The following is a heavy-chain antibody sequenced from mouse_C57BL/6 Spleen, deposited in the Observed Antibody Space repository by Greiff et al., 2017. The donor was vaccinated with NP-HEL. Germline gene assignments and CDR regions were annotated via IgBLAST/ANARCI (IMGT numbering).Heavy chain of an antibody. J-gene: IGHJ1*03. D-gene: IGHD1-1*01. CDR1: GFSLTSYG. V-gene: IGHV2-2*01. CDR2: IWSGGST. Sequence: VKLMESGPGLVQPSQSLSITCTVSGFSLTSYGVHWVRQSPGKGLEWLGVIWSGGSTDYNAAFISRLSISKDNSKSQVFFKMNSLQADDTAIYYCARKDYYGSSYGYFDVWGTGTTVTVSS. CDR3: ARKDYYGSSYGYFDV.